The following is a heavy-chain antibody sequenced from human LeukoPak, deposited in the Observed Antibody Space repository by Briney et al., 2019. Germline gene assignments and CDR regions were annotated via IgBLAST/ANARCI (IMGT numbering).Heavy chain of an antibody. CDR2: IYPGDSDT. D-gene: IGHD2-2*01. CDR3: ARRYCSSTSCYAGSDY. V-gene: IGHV5-51*01. Sequence: GESLKISCKGSGYNFTSYWIGWVRQMPGKGLEWMGIIYPGDSDTRYSPSFQGQVIISADMSISTAYLQWSSLKASDTAMYYCARRYCSSTSCYAGSDYWGQGTLVTVSS. J-gene: IGHJ4*02. CDR1: GYNFTSYW.